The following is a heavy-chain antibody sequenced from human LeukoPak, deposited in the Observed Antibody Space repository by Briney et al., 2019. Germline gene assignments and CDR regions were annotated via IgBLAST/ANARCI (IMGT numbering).Heavy chain of an antibody. CDR3: AKDRVMYYYDSSGYTSY. D-gene: IGHD3-22*01. CDR2: ISGSGGST. V-gene: IGHV3-23*01. J-gene: IGHJ4*02. Sequence: PGGSLRLSCAASGFSFSDYSMNWVRQAPGKGLEWVSGISGSGGSTYYADSVKGRFTISRDNSKNTLYLQMNSLRVEDTAVYYCAKDRVMYYYDSSGYTSYWGQGTLVTVSS. CDR1: GFSFSDYS.